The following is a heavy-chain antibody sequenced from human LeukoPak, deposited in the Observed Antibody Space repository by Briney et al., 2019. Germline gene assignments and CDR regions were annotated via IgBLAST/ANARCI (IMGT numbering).Heavy chain of an antibody. CDR3: AKDRGWNVDTAMVQYYFDY. CDR1: GFTFSSYA. J-gene: IGHJ4*02. Sequence: GGSLRLSCAASGFTFSSYAMSWVRQAPGKGLEWVSAISGGGGRTYYADSVKGRFTISRDNSKNTLYLQMNSLRAEDTAVYYCAKDRGWNVDTAMVQYYFDYWGQGTLVTVSS. V-gene: IGHV3-23*01. CDR2: ISGGGGRT. D-gene: IGHD5-18*01.